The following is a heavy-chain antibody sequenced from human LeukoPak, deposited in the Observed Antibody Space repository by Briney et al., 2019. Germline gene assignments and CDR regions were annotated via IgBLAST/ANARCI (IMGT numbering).Heavy chain of an antibody. V-gene: IGHV3-21*01. Sequence: PGGSLRLSCALSGLPLATFSVQWVRPPPERGREWVGSISSRSSQIYHPDSVKGRLTISRDKATHPLYMQLNSLSAQDPVVYYCAREKRSLDDIMYYYSGMEVWGQRTTVTVS. CDR2: ISSRSSQI. CDR1: GLPLATFS. CDR3: AREKRSLDDIMYYYSGMEV. D-gene: IGHD3/OR15-3a*01. J-gene: IGHJ6*01.